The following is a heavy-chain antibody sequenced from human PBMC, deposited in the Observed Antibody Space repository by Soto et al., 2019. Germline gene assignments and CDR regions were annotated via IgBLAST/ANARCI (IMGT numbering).Heavy chain of an antibody. CDR1: GFTFSSYG. V-gene: IGHV3-30*18. J-gene: IGHJ4*02. CDR3: AKGVSLGDGYYYDSSGYFDY. CDR2: ISYDGSNK. D-gene: IGHD3-22*01. Sequence: GSLRLSCAASGFTFSSYGMHWVRQAPGKGLEWVAVISYDGSNKYYADSVKGRFTISRDNSKNTLYLQMNSLRAEDTAVYYCAKGVSLGDGYYYDSSGYFDYWGQGTLVTVSS.